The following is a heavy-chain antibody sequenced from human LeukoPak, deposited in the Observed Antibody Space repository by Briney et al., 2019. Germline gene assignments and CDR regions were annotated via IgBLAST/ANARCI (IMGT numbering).Heavy chain of an antibody. V-gene: IGHV3-30*19. Sequence: GGSLRLSCAASGFTFSSYGMHWVRQAPGKGLEWVAVISYDGSNKYYADSVKGRFTISRDNSKNTLYLQMNSLRAEDTAVYYCARVGLEGRNYYYYGMDVWGQGATVTVSS. CDR3: ARVGLEGRNYYYYGMDV. D-gene: IGHD1-26*01. J-gene: IGHJ6*02. CDR1: GFTFSSYG. CDR2: ISYDGSNK.